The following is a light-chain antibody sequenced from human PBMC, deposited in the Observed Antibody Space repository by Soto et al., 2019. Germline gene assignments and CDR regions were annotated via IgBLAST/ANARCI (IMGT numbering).Light chain of an antibody. CDR3: QQYNSYPWN. CDR1: QFISSW. V-gene: IGKV1-5*01. CDR2: HAS. J-gene: IGKJ1*01. Sequence: DIQMTQSPSTLSASVGDRVTITCRARQFISSWLDWYQQKPGKGPKLLIFHASNLESGVPSRFSGSGSGTEFTLTISSLQPDDFATYYCQQYNSYPWNFGQGTKVEI.